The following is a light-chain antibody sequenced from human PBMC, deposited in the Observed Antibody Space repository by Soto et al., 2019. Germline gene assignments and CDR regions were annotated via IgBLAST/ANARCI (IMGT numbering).Light chain of an antibody. CDR3: QSYDNSLRV. Sequence: QSVLTQPPSVSGAPGQRVTISCTGSSSNIGAGYDVHWYQQLPGTAPKLLIYGNSNRPSGVPDRFSGSKSGTSASLAITGLQAEDEAYYYCQSYDNSLRVFGGGTKLTVL. J-gene: IGLJ2*01. CDR2: GNS. CDR1: SSNIGAGYD. V-gene: IGLV1-40*01.